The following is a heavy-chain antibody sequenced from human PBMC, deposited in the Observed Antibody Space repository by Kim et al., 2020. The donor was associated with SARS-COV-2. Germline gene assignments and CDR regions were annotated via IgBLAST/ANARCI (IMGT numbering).Heavy chain of an antibody. V-gene: IGHV4-59*01. CDR3: ARDHREWLQYTANWYFDL. Sequence: SETLSLTCTVSGGSISSYYWSWIRQPPGKGLEWIGYIYYSGSTNYNPSLKGRVTISVDTSKNQFSLKLSSVTAADTAVDLCARDHREWLQYTANWYFDLWGRGTLVTVSS. D-gene: IGHD3-3*01. CDR1: GGSISSYY. CDR2: IYYSGST. J-gene: IGHJ2*01.